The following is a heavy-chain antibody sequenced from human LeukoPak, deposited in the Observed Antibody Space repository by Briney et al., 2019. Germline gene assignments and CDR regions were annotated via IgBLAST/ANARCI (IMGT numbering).Heavy chain of an antibody. CDR1: GGTFSSYA. D-gene: IGHD6-13*01. Sequence: SVKVSCKASGGTFSSYAISWVRQAPGQGLEWMGRIIPILGIANYAQKFQGRVTITADKSTSTAYMELSSLRSEDMAVYYCARGFPGIAAAGTGDYWGQGTLVTVSS. J-gene: IGHJ4*02. CDR3: ARGFPGIAAAGTGDY. V-gene: IGHV1-69*04. CDR2: IIPILGIA.